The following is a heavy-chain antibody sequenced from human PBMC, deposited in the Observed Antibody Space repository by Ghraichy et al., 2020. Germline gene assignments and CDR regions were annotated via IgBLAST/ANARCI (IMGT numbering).Heavy chain of an antibody. CDR1: GFTFSNYW. CDR2: IKQDGSEK. Sequence: GGSLRLSCTASGFTFSNYWMGWVRQAPGKGLERVANIKQDGSEKHYVGSVEGRFTIARDNAKNSVYLQMNSLRAEDTAVYYCARAAYYYDRSDYWGRGTLVTVSS. D-gene: IGHD3-22*01. CDR3: ARAAYYYDRSDY. J-gene: IGHJ4*02. V-gene: IGHV3-7*01.